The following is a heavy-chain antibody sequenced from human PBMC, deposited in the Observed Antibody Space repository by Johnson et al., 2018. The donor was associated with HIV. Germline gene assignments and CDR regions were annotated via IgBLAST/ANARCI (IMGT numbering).Heavy chain of an antibody. V-gene: IGHV3-11*04. D-gene: IGHD2-15*01. CDR3: ARSRDCSAGSRPDAFDI. J-gene: IGHJ3*02. CDR1: GFTFSDYY. Sequence: QVQLVESGGGLVKPGGSLRLSCVASGFTFSDYYMTWIRQAPGKGLEWVSYISTSDGTIYSADTVKGRFSISRDNAKNSLYLQMNSLRAEDTAVYYCARSRDCSAGSRPDAFDIWGQGTMVTVSS. CDR2: ISTSDGTI.